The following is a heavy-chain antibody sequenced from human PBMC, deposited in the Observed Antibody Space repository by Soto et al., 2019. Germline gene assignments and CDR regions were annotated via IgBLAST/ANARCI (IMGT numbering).Heavy chain of an antibody. V-gene: IGHV3-30*18. Sequence: PGGSLRLSCEVSGFTFSSYGMHWVRQAPGRGLEWVAFISYDGSDKSYADSVKGRFTISRDNYQSTLYLQMSSLRADDTAVYYCANRFHTVMDVFDIWGRGTMVTVSS. J-gene: IGHJ3*02. CDR1: GFTFSSYG. CDR2: ISYDGSDK. D-gene: IGHD4-17*01. CDR3: ANRFHTVMDVFDI.